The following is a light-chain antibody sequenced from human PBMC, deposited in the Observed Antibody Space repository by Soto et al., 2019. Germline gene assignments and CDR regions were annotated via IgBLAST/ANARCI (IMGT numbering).Light chain of an antibody. J-gene: IGLJ2*01. CDR1: SSDVGTYNY. CDR3: CSYAGGYTHAV. CDR2: DVS. Sequence: QSALTQPRSVSGPPGQSVSISCSGNSSDVGTYNYVSWYQQHPGKAPKLMIYDVSKRPSGVPDRFSGSKSGNTASLTISGLQAEDEADYYCCSYAGGYTHAVFGGGTKLTVL. V-gene: IGLV2-11*01.